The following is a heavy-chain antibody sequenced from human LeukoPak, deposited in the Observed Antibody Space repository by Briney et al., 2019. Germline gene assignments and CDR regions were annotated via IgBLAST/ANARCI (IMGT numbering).Heavy chain of an antibody. CDR3: AREDGDYGGYFDY. Sequence: GGSLRLSCAASGFTFSSYSMNWVRQAPGKGLEWVSSISSSSSYIYYADSVKGRFTISRDNAKNSLYLQMNSLRAEDTAVYYCAREDGDYGGYFDYWGQGTLVTVSS. CDR2: ISSSSSYI. V-gene: IGHV3-21*01. CDR1: GFTFSSYS. J-gene: IGHJ4*02. D-gene: IGHD4-17*01.